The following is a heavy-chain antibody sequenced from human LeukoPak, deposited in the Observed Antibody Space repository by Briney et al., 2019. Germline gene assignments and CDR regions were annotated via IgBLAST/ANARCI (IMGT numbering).Heavy chain of an antibody. CDR3: ARLVSMAVAPSFDY. CDR1: GGSISSGGYS. V-gene: IGHV4-30-4*07. CDR2: IYYSGST. J-gene: IGHJ4*02. D-gene: IGHD6-19*01. Sequence: SETLSLTCAVSGGSISSGGYSWSWIRQPPGKGLEWIGYIYYSGSTYYNPSLKSRVTISVDTSKNQFSLKLSSVTAADTAVYYCARLVSMAVAPSFDYWGQGTLVTVSS.